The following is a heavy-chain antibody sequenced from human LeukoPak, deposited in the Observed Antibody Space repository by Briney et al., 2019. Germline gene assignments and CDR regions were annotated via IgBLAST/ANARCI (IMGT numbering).Heavy chain of an antibody. V-gene: IGHV4-34*01. Sequence: SETLSLTFAVYGGSFSGYYWSWIRQPPGKGLEWIGEINHSGSTNYNPSLKSRVTISVDTSKNQFSLKLSSVTAADTAVYYCASRRLAYYYDSSGYNPFYYYYGMDVWGQGTTVTVSS. CDR3: ASRRLAYYYDSSGYNPFYYYYGMDV. CDR1: GGSFSGYY. D-gene: IGHD3-22*01. J-gene: IGHJ6*02. CDR2: INHSGST.